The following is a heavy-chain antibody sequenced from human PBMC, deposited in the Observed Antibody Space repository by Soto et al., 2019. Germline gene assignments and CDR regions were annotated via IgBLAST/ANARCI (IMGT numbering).Heavy chain of an antibody. CDR1: GFTFSNYA. V-gene: IGHV3-23*01. CDR2: ISGSGDNT. J-gene: IGHJ6*03. CDR3: AKCGGVYYYNYMDV. Sequence: PGGSLRLSCAASGFTFSNYAMTWVRQVPGKGLEWVSPISGSGDNTYYADSVKGRFTISRDNSKNTLYLQMNSLRAEDTAVYYCAKCGGVYYYNYMDVWGKGTTVTVSS. D-gene: IGHD2-21*01.